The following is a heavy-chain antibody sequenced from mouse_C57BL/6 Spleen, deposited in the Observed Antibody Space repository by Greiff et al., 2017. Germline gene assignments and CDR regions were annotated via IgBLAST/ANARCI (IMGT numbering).Heavy chain of an antibody. Sequence: QVQLKQSGAELVKPGASVKISCKASGYAFSSYWMNWVKQRPGKGLEWIGQLYPGDGDTNYNGKFKGKATLTADKSSSTAYMQLSSLTSEDSAVYFCARETITTVVATDYAMDYWGQGTSVTVSS. D-gene: IGHD1-1*01. CDR1: GYAFSSYW. V-gene: IGHV1-80*01. CDR3: ARETITTVVATDYAMDY. CDR2: LYPGDGDT. J-gene: IGHJ4*01.